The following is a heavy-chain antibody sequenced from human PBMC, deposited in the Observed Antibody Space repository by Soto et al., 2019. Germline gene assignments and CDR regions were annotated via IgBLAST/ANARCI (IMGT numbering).Heavy chain of an antibody. CDR2: INHSGGT. J-gene: IGHJ6*02. CDR3: ASRSRGYSYGYRMGADYYYYGMDV. D-gene: IGHD5-18*01. Sequence: PSETLSLTCAVYGGSFSGYYWSWIRQPPGKGLEWIGEINHSGGTNYNPSLKSRVTISVDTSKNQFSLKLSSVTAADTAVYYCASRSRGYSYGYRMGADYYYYGMDVWGQGTTVTVSS. CDR1: GGSFSGYY. V-gene: IGHV4-34*01.